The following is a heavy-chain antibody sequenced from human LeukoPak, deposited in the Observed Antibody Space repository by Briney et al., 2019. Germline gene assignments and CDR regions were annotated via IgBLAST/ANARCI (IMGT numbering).Heavy chain of an antibody. D-gene: IGHD2-2*01. CDR3: ARVQSAAMGRYHFDY. V-gene: IGHV1-18*01. Sequence: ASVKVSCKTSGYTFTTYAISWVRQAPGQGLECMGWISVNNGHTKYPQKFQGRVTMTTDTPTGTAYIELWSLRSDDTAVYYCARVQSAAMGRYHFDYWGQGTLVTVSP. CDR1: GYTFTTYA. J-gene: IGHJ4*02. CDR2: ISVNNGHT.